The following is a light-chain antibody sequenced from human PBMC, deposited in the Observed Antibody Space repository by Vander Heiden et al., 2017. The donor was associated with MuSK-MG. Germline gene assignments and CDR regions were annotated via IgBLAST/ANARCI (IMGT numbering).Light chain of an antibody. J-gene: IGKJ1*01. V-gene: IGKV4-1*01. CDR3: QQYYTTPPWT. CDR2: WAS. CDR1: QDILYSSDNKNY. Sequence: DIVMTQSPDSLAVSLGERATISCKSSQDILYSSDNKNYLAWYQQKPGQPPKLLIYWASARVPGVPDRFSGSGSGTDFTLTISSLQAEDVGVYYCQQYYTTPPWTFGQGTKVEIK.